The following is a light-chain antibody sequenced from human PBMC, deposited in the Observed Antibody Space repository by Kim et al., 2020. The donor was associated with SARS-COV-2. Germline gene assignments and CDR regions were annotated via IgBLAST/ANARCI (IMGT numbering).Light chain of an antibody. CDR3: QVWDSSSDHWV. CDR1: NSGSKS. J-gene: IGLJ3*02. V-gene: IGLV3-21*04. Sequence: PGKTARSTCGGNNSGSKSVHWYQQKPGQAPVLVIYYDSDRPSGIPERFSGSNSGNTATLTISRVEAGDEADYYCQVWDSSSDHWVFGGGTQLTVL. CDR2: YDS.